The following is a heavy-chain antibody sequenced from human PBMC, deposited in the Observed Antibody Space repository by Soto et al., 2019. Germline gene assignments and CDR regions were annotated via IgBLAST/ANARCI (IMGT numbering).Heavy chain of an antibody. CDR2: ISGSGGST. V-gene: IGHV3-23*01. Sequence: PGGSLRLSCAAAGFTFSRYDMSWVRQAPGKGQVWVSAISGSGGSTYYEDSVKGRFTISRANSKNTLYLQMNSLTAEDTAVYYCAKAPGTSKGYYYYGMDVWGQGTTVTV. CDR1: GFTFSRYD. D-gene: IGHD6-13*01. CDR3: AKAPGTSKGYYYYGMDV. J-gene: IGHJ6*02.